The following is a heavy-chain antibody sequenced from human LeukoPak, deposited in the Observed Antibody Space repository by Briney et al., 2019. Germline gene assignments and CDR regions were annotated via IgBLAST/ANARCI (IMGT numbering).Heavy chain of an antibody. CDR3: ARGLDFWTGDKEIDY. CDR1: GGSISRYY. Sequence: SETLSLTCTVSGGSISRYYWNWIRQPPGKGLEWIGHIYHSGTTDYNPSLKSRVTISVDTPKNQFSLKLSSVTAADTAVYYCARGLDFWTGDKEIDYWGQGTLVTVSS. V-gene: IGHV4-59*01. D-gene: IGHD3/OR15-3a*01. CDR2: IYHSGTT. J-gene: IGHJ4*02.